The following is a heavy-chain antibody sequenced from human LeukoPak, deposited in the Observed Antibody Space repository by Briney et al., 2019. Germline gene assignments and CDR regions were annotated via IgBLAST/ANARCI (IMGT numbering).Heavy chain of an antibody. CDR2: IYYSGST. V-gene: IGHV4-31*03. D-gene: IGHD3-22*01. CDR1: GGSISSGGYY. CDR3: ARATPNYYDSSGYST. Sequence: SETLSLTCTVSGGSISSGGYYWSWIRQHPGKGLEWIGYIYYSGSTYYNPSLKSRVTISVDTSKNQFSLKLSSVTAADTAVYYCARATPNYYDSSGYSTWGRGTLVTVSS. J-gene: IGHJ5*02.